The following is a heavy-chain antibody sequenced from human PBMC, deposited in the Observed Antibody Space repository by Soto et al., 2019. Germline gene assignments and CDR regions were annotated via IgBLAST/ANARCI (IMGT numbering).Heavy chain of an antibody. J-gene: IGHJ2*01. CDR2: ISGSGGST. CDR3: AKGYCSGGSCSNWYFDL. Sequence: EVQLLESGGGLVQPGGSLRLSCAASGFTFSSYAMSWVRQAPGKGLEWVSAISGSGGSTYYADSVKGRFTISRDNSKNTLYLQMNSLRAEDTAVYYCAKGYCSGGSCSNWYFDLWGRGTLVTVSS. CDR1: GFTFSSYA. V-gene: IGHV3-23*01. D-gene: IGHD2-15*01.